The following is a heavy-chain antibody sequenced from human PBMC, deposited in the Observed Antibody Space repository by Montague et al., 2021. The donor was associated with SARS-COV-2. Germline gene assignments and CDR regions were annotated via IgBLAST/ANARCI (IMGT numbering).Heavy chain of an antibody. V-gene: IGHV3-30-3*01. CDR3: AREGLDGTYIGV. CDR1: GFTFSSYA. J-gene: IGHJ6*03. Sequence: SLRLSCAASGFTFSSYAMHWVRQAPGKGLEWVAFISYDGSNKYYADSVKGLFTISRDNSKNTLYLQMNSLRAEDTAVYYCAREGLDGTYIGVWGKGTTVIVSS. CDR2: ISYDGSNK.